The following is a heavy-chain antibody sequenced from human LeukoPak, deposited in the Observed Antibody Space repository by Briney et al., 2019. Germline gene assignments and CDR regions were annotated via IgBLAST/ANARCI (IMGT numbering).Heavy chain of an antibody. V-gene: IGHV3-23*01. CDR3: AKGMIVVVMAFDI. D-gene: IGHD3-22*01. CDR2: ISGSGGST. J-gene: IGHJ3*02. Sequence: GGSLRLSCAASGFTFSSYGMSWVRQAPGKGLEWVSAISGSGGSTYYADSVKGRFTISRDNSKNTLYLQMNSLRAEDTAVYYCAKGMIVVVMAFDIWGQGTMVTVSS. CDR1: GFTFSSYG.